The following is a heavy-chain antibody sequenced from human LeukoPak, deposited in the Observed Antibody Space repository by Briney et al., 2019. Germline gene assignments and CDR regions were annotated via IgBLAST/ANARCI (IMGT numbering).Heavy chain of an antibody. J-gene: IGHJ4*02. D-gene: IGHD5-18*01. Sequence: SETLSLTCAVYGGSFSGYYWSWIRQPPGKGLEWIGEINHSGSTNYNPSLKSRVTISVDTSKNQFSLKLSSVTAADTAVYYCVVDTAMGYDYWGQGTLVTVSS. CDR1: GGSFSGYY. CDR2: INHSGST. CDR3: VVDTAMGYDY. V-gene: IGHV4-34*01.